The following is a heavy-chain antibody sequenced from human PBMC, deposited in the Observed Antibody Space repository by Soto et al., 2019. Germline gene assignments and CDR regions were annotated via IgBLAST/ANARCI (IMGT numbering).Heavy chain of an antibody. Sequence: PSETLSLTCAVYGGSFSGYYWSWIRQPPGKGLEWIGEINHSGSTNYNPSLKSRVTISVDTSKNQFSLKLSSVTAADTAVYYCARAKDIVVVPAAMRGSWFDPWGQGTLVTVSS. V-gene: IGHV4-34*01. J-gene: IGHJ5*02. CDR1: GGSFSGYY. CDR3: ARAKDIVVVPAAMRGSWFDP. CDR2: INHSGST. D-gene: IGHD2-2*01.